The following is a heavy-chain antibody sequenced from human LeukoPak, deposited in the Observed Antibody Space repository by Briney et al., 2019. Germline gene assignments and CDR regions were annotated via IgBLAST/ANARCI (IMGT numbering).Heavy chain of an antibody. CDR2: VSSTGGST. CDR1: GFTFSSYP. V-gene: IGHV3-64D*06. CDR3: VKSQGYYYDTTAFQVHGFDI. Sequence: GGSLRLSCSASGFTFSSYPIHWVRQAPGKGLEYVSTVSSTGGSTYYADSVKGRFTISRDNSKNTLYLQMSSLRADDTAVYYCVKSQGYYYDTTAFQVHGFDIWGQGTMVTVSS. J-gene: IGHJ3*02. D-gene: IGHD3-22*01.